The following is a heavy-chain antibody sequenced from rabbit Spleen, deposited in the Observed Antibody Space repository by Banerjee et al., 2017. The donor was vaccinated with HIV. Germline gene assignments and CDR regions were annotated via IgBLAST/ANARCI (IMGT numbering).Heavy chain of an antibody. Sequence: QEQLKETGGGLVQPGGSLKLSCTASGFSFSNKAVMCWVRQAPGKGLEWIACMVGGSNVDIYSASWARGRFTTSKTSSTTVTLQMTSLTAADTASYFCARDLTGVIGWNFGWWGPGTLVTVS. J-gene: IGHJ6*01. CDR2: MVGGSNVDI. CDR3: ARDLTGVIGWNFGW. CDR1: GFSFSNKAV. D-gene: IGHD4-1*01. V-gene: IGHV1S45*01.